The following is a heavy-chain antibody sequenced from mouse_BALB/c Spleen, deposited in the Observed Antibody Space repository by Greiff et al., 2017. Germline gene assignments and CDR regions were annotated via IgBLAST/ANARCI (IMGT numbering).Heavy chain of an antibody. J-gene: IGHJ4*01. CDR3: ARSLGRGAMDY. D-gene: IGHD4-1*01. CDR2: ILPGSGST. Sequence: QVQLKQSGAELMKPGASVKISCKATGYTFSSYWIEWVKQRPGHGLEWIGEILPGSGSTNYNEKFKGKATFTADTSSNTAYMQLSSLTSEDSAVYYCARSLGRGAMDYWGQGTSVTVSS. V-gene: IGHV1-9*01. CDR1: GYTFSSYW.